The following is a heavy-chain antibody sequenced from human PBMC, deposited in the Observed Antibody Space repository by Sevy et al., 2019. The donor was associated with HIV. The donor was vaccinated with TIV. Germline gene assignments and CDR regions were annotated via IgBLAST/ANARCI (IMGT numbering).Heavy chain of an antibody. CDR3: AREHTREKSFDY. V-gene: IGHV3-30*04. Sequence: GGSLRLSCAASGFTFSSYAMHWVRQAPGKGLEWVAVISYEGSNKYYGDSVKGRFTISRDNSKNTLYLQMNSLRAEDTAVYYCAREHTREKSFDYWGQGTLVTVSS. CDR2: ISYEGSNK. CDR1: GFTFSSYA. J-gene: IGHJ4*02. D-gene: IGHD1-26*01.